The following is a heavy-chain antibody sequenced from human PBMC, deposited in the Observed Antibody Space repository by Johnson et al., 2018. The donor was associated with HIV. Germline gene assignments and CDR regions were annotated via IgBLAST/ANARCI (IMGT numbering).Heavy chain of an antibody. V-gene: IGHV3-30*04. J-gene: IGHJ3*02. CDR2: ISYDGSNK. CDR1: RFTFSSYA. Sequence: VQLVESGGGVVQPGRSLRLSCAASRFTFSSYAMHWVRQAPGKGLEWVAIISYDGSNKNYADSVKGRFTVSRDNSKNTLFLQMNGLRAEDTAVYYCAREGPTGPDTFDIWGQGTMLTVSS. CDR3: AREGPTGPDTFDI.